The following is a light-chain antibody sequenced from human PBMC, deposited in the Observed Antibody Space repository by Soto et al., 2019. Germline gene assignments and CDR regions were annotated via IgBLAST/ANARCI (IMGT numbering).Light chain of an antibody. CDR1: QSVSSN. Sequence: EVGMTQSPATLSVSPGERATLSCRASQSVSSNLAWYQQKPGQAPRLLILGASTRATGIPARFSGSGSGTEFTLTISSLQSEDFAVYYCKQYNTWPPFTFGQGTRLEI. J-gene: IGKJ5*01. CDR3: KQYNTWPPFT. CDR2: GAS. V-gene: IGKV3-15*01.